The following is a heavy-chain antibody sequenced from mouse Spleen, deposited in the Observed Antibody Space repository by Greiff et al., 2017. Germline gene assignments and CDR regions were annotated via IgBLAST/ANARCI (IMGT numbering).Heavy chain of an antibody. Sequence: QVQLKESGAELVKPGASVKISCKASGYAFSSYWMNWVKQRPGKGLEWIGQIYPGDGDTNYNGKFKGKATLTADKSSSTAYMQLSSLTSEDSAVYFCARWTTAYFDYWGQGTTLTVSS. V-gene: IGHV1-80*01. CDR3: ARWTTAYFDY. CDR2: IYPGDGDT. D-gene: IGHD1-2*01. CDR1: GYAFSSYW. J-gene: IGHJ2*01.